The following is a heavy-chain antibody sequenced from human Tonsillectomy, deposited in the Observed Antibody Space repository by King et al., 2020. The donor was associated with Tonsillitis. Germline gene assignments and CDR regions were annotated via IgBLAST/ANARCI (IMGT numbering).Heavy chain of an antibody. Sequence: QLVQSGAEVKKPGESLRISCKGSGYSFTSYWISWVRQMPGKGLEWMGRIDPSDSYTNYSPSFQGHVTISADKSISTAYLQWSSLKASDTAMYYCATQQQLAYYYYYGMDVWGQGTTVTVSS. CDR1: GYSFTSYW. J-gene: IGHJ6*02. V-gene: IGHV5-10-1*03. D-gene: IGHD6-13*01. CDR2: IDPSDSYT. CDR3: ATQQQLAYYYYYGMDV.